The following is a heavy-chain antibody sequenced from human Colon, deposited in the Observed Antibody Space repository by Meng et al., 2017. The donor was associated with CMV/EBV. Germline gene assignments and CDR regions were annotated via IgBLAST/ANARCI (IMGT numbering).Heavy chain of an antibody. Sequence: GESLKISCAASGFNFRDFAMSWVRQAPGKGLEWVSYISGSSSYMSYADSVKGRFTISRDAAKNALYLQMNSLRAEDTAVYYCARDLYKYGTLSLSAMDVWGQGATVTVSS. J-gene: IGHJ6*02. CDR2: ISGSSSYM. CDR3: ARDLYKYGTLSLSAMDV. D-gene: IGHD5-18*01. V-gene: IGHV3-21*01. CDR1: GFNFRDFA.